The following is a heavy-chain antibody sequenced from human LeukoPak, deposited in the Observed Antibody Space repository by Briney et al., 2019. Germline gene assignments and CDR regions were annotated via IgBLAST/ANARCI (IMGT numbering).Heavy chain of an antibody. CDR2: IYYSGST. Sequence: SETLSLTCTVSGYSISSYYWSWIRQHPGKGLEQIGYIYYSGSTNYNPSLKSRVTISVDTSKNQFSLKLSSVTAADTAVYYCARGVATYYYDSSGYYWDYWGQGTLVTVSS. V-gene: IGHV4-59*01. J-gene: IGHJ4*02. D-gene: IGHD3-22*01. CDR3: ARGVATYYYDSSGYYWDY. CDR1: GYSISSYY.